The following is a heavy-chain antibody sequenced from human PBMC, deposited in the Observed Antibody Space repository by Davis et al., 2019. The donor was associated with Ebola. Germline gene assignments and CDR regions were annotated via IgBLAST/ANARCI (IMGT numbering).Heavy chain of an antibody. V-gene: IGHV3-23*01. CDR2: IGGSGVNA. Sequence: GESLKISCVASGFTFDNYAMSWVRQAPGKGLEWVSVIGGSGVNAYYADSVKGRFTISRDNSKNTLYLQMNSLRAEDTAVYYCARGVSGRDYDSSGYDYWGQGTLVTVSS. D-gene: IGHD3-22*01. CDR1: GFTFDNYA. J-gene: IGHJ4*02. CDR3: ARGVSGRDYDSSGYDY.